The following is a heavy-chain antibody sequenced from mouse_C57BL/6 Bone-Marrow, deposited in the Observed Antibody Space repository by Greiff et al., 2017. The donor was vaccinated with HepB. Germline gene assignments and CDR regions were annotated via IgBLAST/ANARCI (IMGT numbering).Heavy chain of an antibody. V-gene: IGHV5-6*01. CDR2: ISSGGSYT. CDR3: ARAITTVVAKGGYAMDY. Sequence: EVKLVESGGDLVKPGGSLKLSCAASGFTFSSYGMSWVRQTPDKRLEWVATISSGGSYTYYPDSVKGRFTISRDNAKNTLYLQMSSLKSEDTAMYYCARAITTVVAKGGYAMDYWGQGTSVTVSS. CDR1: GFTFSSYG. J-gene: IGHJ4*01. D-gene: IGHD1-1*01.